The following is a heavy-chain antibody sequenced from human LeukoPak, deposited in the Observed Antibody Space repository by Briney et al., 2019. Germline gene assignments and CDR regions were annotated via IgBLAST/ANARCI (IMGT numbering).Heavy chain of an antibody. V-gene: IGHV5-51*01. J-gene: IGHJ6*03. D-gene: IGHD3-9*01. CDR3: ARSIRYFDWSYYMDV. Sequence: GESLKISCKGSGYSFTSYWIGWVRQMPGKGLEWMGIIYPGDSDTRYSPSFQGQVTISADKSISTAYLQWSSLKASDTAMYYCARSIRYFDWSYYMDVWGKGTTATVSS. CDR2: IYPGDSDT. CDR1: GYSFTSYW.